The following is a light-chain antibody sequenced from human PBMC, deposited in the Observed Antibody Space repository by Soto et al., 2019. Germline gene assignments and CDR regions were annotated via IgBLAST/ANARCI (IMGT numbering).Light chain of an antibody. CDR3: QQYDNLPLT. CDR1: QDISNC. V-gene: IGKV1-33*01. J-gene: IGKJ3*01. Sequence: IQMTQWPSSMSESXGDRVTITFQASQDISNCLNRYQQKPGIAPKLXXYDASNLETGGPSRFSGSGSATDFTSTISSLQPEDIATYYGQQYDNLPLTFGPGTKVDIK. CDR2: DAS.